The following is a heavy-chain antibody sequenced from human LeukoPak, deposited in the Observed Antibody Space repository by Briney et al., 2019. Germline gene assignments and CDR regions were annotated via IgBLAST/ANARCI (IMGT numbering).Heavy chain of an antibody. CDR3: ARGIYSSSPNDDFDI. CDR1: GYTFTSYY. V-gene: IGHV1-46*01. CDR2: INPSGGST. J-gene: IGHJ3*02. Sequence: SVTVSCKASGYTFTSYYMHWVRQAPGQGLEWMGIINPSGGSTSYAQKFQGRVTMTRDMSTSTVYMALSSLRSEHTAVYYCARGIYSSSPNDDFDIWGQGTMVTVSS. D-gene: IGHD6-6*01.